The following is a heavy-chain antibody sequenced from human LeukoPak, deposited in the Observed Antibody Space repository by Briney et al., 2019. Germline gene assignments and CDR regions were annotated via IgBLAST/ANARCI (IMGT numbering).Heavy chain of an antibody. CDR3: ARRNIGVRGVLSRYSY. Sequence: SETLSLTCAVYGGSFSGYYWSWIRQPPGKGLEWIGEINHSGSTNYNPSLKSRVTISVDTSKNQFSLRLSSVTAADTAVYYCARRNIGVRGVLSRYSYWGQGTLVTVSS. D-gene: IGHD3-10*01. V-gene: IGHV4-34*01. CDR1: GGSFSGYY. J-gene: IGHJ4*02. CDR2: INHSGST.